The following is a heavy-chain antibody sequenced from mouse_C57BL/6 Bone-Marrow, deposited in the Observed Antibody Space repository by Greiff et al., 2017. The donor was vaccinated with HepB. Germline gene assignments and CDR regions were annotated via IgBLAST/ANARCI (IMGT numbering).Heavy chain of an antibody. CDR1: GFTFSDFY. CDR2: SRNKANDYTT. Sequence: EVMLVESGGGLVQSGRSLRLSCATSGFTFSDFYMEWVRQAPGKGLEWIAASRNKANDYTTEYSASVKGRFIVSRDTSQSILYLQMNALRAEDTAIYYCARDKAMDYWGQGTSVTVSS. V-gene: IGHV7-1*01. J-gene: IGHJ4*01. CDR3: ARDKAMDY.